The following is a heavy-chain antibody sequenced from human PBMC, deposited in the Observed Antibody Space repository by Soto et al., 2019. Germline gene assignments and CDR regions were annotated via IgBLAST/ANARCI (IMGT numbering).Heavy chain of an antibody. CDR1: GFNISSNY. D-gene: IGHD6-19*01. J-gene: IGHJ3*02. CDR2: IYSGGST. CDR3: ARDDRFSSGWYLESAFDI. V-gene: IGHV3-66*01. Sequence: GGSLILSCAASGFNISSNYMSWVSQAPGKGLEWVSVIYSGGSTYYADSVKGRFTISRDNSKNTLYLQMNSLRAEDTAVYYCARDDRFSSGWYLESAFDIWGQGTMVTVSS.